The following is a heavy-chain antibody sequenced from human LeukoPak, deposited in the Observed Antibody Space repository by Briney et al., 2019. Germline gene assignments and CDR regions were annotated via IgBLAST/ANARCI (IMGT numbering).Heavy chain of an antibody. CDR1: GFTFDDYG. CDR2: INWNGGST. J-gene: IGHJ3*02. D-gene: IGHD3-22*01. CDR3: ARDYYDSSGYYYIPDAFDI. Sequence: GGSLRLPCAASGFTFDDYGMSWVRQAPGKGLEWVSGINWNGGSTGYADSVKGRFTISRDNAKNSLYLQMNSLRAEDTALYYCARDYYDSSGYYYIPDAFDIWGQGTMVTVSS. V-gene: IGHV3-20*04.